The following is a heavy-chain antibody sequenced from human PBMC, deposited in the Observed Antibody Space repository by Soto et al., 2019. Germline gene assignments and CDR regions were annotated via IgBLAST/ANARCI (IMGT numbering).Heavy chain of an antibody. D-gene: IGHD2-15*01. CDR3: ERGLGRDGIDV. CDR1: GGSIMSYY. CDR2: IYTTGST. Sequence: SETLSLTCSVSGGSIMSYYWTWIRQAAGKGQEWIGRIYTTGSTNYNPSLKGRVTMSVDTSKNQFSLRLSSVTAADTAVYYCERGLGRDGIDVWGQGTTVTVSS. V-gene: IGHV4-4*07. J-gene: IGHJ6*02.